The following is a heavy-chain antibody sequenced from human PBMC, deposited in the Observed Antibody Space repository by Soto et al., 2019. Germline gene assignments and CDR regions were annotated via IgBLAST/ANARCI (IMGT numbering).Heavy chain of an antibody. Sequence: EVQLVESGGGLVQPGGSLRLSCAASGFTFSDYWMHWVRQVPGKGLVWLSRINGDGSNANYADYVRGRFTMARDNDNNTLNLPMNSLRADETAVSYCVRSITTLTIDSLDPWGQGTQLTVFS. CDR2: INGDGSNA. CDR1: GFTFSDYW. J-gene: IGHJ5*02. CDR3: VRSITTLTIDSLDP. V-gene: IGHV3-74*01. D-gene: IGHD4-17*01.